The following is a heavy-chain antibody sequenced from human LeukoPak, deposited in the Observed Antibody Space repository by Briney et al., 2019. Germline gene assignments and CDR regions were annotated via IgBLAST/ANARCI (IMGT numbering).Heavy chain of an antibody. CDR2: VYYSGST. V-gene: IGHV4-59*01. Sequence: SEALSLTCSVSGVSINNYYWSWIREPPGRGLEWIGYVYYSGSTNYNPSLKSRVTISVDMSKNQFSLKLSSVTAADTAVYYCARTCSSASRYVITDAFDIWGQGTMVTVSS. CDR1: GVSINNYY. J-gene: IGHJ3*02. D-gene: IGHD2-2*01. CDR3: ARTCSSASRYVITDAFDI.